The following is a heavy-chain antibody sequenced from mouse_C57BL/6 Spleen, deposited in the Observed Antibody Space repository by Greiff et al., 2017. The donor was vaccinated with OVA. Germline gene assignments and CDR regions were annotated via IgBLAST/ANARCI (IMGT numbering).Heavy chain of an antibody. Sequence: EVKLMESGGGLVKPGGSLKLSCAASGFTFSDYGMHWVRQAPEKGLEWVAYISSGSSTIYYADTVKGRFTISRDNAKNTLFLQMTSLRSEDTAMYYCARGITTVGNFDVWGTGTTVTVSS. V-gene: IGHV5-17*01. CDR2: ISSGSSTI. J-gene: IGHJ1*03. D-gene: IGHD1-1*01. CDR1: GFTFSDYG. CDR3: ARGITTVGNFDV.